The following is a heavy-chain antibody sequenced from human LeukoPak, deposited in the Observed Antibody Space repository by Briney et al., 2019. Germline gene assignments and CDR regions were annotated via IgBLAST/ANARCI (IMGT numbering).Heavy chain of an antibody. CDR2: IKQDGSEK. D-gene: IGHD4-11*01. V-gene: IGHV3-7*01. J-gene: IGHJ4*02. Sequence: GGSLRLSCAASAFTFSTYSMHWVRQAPGKGLEWVANIKQDGSEKYYVDSVKGRFTISRDNAKNSLYLQMNSLRAEDTAVYSCAREYSNYLDYWGQGTLVTVSS. CDR3: AREYSNYLDY. CDR1: AFTFSTYS.